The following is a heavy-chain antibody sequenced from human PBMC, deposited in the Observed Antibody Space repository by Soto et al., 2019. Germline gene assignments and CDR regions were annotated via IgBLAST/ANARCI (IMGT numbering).Heavy chain of an antibody. CDR3: ARNTYVGFACYYGMDV. D-gene: IGHD3-16*01. CDR1: GDSVSSNSAA. Sequence: QTLSLTSAISGDSVSSNSAAWNWIRQSPSRGLEWLGRTYYRSKWYNDYAVSVKSRITINPDTSKNQFCLQLNSVAPEDTAVYYCARNTYVGFACYYGMDVWGQGTTVTVSS. V-gene: IGHV6-1*01. CDR2: TYYRSKWYN. J-gene: IGHJ6*02.